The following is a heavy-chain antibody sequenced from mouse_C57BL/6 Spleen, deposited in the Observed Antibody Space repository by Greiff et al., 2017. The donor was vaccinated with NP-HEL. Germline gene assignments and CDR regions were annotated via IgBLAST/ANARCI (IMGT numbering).Heavy chain of an antibody. V-gene: IGHV1-53*01. CDR2: INPSNGGT. D-gene: IGHD2-4*01. CDR3: ARDEGLRRGFAY. CDR1: GYTFTSYW. Sequence: QVQLKQPGTELVKPGASVKLSCKASGYTFTSYWMHWVKQRPGQGLEWIGNINPSNGGTNYNEKFKSKATLTVDKSSSTAYMQLSSLTSEDSAVYYCARDEGLRRGFAYWGQGTLVTVSA. J-gene: IGHJ3*01.